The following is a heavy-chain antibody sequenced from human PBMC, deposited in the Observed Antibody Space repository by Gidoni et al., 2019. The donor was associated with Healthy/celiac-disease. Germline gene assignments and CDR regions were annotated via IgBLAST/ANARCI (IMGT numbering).Heavy chain of an antibody. Sequence: QVQLQESGPGLVKPSQTLSLTCTVAGGSICSGGYYWSWIRQHPGKGLGWMGYIYYSGSTYYNPALKSRVTISVDTSKNQFSLKLSSVTAAGPAVYYCARGSGVGEYDAERGAFDIWGQGTMVTVSS. CDR1: GGSICSGGYY. CDR2: IYYSGST. J-gene: IGHJ3*02. CDR3: ARGSGVGEYDAERGAFDI. D-gene: IGHD3-10*01. V-gene: IGHV4-31*03.